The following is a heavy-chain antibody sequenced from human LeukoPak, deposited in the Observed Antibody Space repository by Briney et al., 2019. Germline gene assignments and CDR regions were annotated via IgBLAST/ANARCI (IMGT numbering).Heavy chain of an antibody. CDR1: GFTFSSYS. J-gene: IGHJ3*02. D-gene: IGHD2-21*02. V-gene: IGHV3-21*01. CDR3: ARAVVVTTAAFDI. Sequence: GGSLRLSCAASGFTFSSYSMNWVRQAPGKGLEWVSSISSSSSYIYYADSVKGRFTISRDNAKNSLYLQMNSLRAEDTAVYYCARAVVVTTAAFDIWGQGTMVTVSS. CDR2: ISSSSSYI.